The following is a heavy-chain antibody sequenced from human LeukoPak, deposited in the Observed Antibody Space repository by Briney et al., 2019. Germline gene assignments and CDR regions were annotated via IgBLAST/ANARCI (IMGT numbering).Heavy chain of an antibody. V-gene: IGHV4-31*03. J-gene: IGHJ4*02. CDR1: GGSISSGGYY. Sequence: SETLSLTCTASGGSISSGGYYWSWIRQHPGKGLEWIGYIYYSGSTYYNPSLKSRVTISVDTSKNQFSLKLSSVTAADTAVYYCARAVVNSGYDSLYFDYWGQGTLVTVSS. CDR2: IYYSGST. CDR3: ARAVVNSGYDSLYFDY. D-gene: IGHD5-12*01.